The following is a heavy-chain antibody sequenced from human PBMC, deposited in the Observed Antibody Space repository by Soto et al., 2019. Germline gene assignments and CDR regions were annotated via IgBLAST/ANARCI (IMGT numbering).Heavy chain of an antibody. J-gene: IGHJ4*03. CDR3: AIEVNYDILTGYPHSDY. V-gene: IGHV1-18*01. CDR2: ISAYNGNT. Sequence: ASVKVSCKASGYTFTSYGISWVRQAPGQGLEWMGWISAYNGNTNYAQKLQGRVTMTTDTSTSTAYMELRSLRSDDTAVYYCAIEVNYDILTGYPHSDYWGQGTKVTVSS. D-gene: IGHD3-9*01. CDR1: GYTFTSYG.